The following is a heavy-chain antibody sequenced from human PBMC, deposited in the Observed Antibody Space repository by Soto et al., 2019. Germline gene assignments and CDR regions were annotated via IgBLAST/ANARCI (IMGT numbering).Heavy chain of an antibody. D-gene: IGHD2-2*01. CDR3: ARTEYRSSTSCYPDIDY. CDR2: IIPIFGTA. J-gene: IGHJ4*02. V-gene: IGHV1-69*01. Sequence: QVQLVQSGAEVKKPGSSVKVSCKASEGTFSSYAISWVGQAPGQGLEWMGGIIPIFGTANYAQKFQGRVTITADESTSTAYMELSSLRSEDTAVYYCARTEYRSSTSCYPDIDYWGLGTLVTVSS. CDR1: EGTFSSYA.